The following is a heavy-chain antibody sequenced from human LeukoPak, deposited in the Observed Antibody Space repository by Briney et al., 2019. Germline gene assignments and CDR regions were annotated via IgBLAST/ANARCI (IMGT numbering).Heavy chain of an antibody. CDR2: IYYSEST. J-gene: IGHJ5*02. V-gene: IGHV4-59*01. D-gene: IGHD3-10*01. CDR3: ARGYYGSGSYYNSDWFDP. Sequence: SETLSLTCTVSGGSISSYYWSWIRQPPGKGLEWIGYIYYSESTNYNPSLKSRVTISVDTSKNQFSLKLSSVTAADTAVYYCARGYYGSGSYYNSDWFDPWGQGTLVTVSS. CDR1: GGSISSYY.